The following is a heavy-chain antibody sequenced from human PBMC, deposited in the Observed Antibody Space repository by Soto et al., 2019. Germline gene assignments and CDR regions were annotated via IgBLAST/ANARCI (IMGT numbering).Heavy chain of an antibody. CDR1: GFTFSNAW. Sequence: EVQLVESGGGLVKPGGSLRLSCAASGFTFSNAWMSWVRQAPGKGLEWVGRIKSKTDGGTTDYAAPVKGRFSMSRDDSKNTLYLQMNSLKTEDTAVYYCTTEDVDSSGYYVFDYWGQGTLVTVSS. V-gene: IGHV3-15*01. J-gene: IGHJ4*02. CDR2: IKSKTDGGTT. CDR3: TTEDVDSSGYYVFDY. D-gene: IGHD3-22*01.